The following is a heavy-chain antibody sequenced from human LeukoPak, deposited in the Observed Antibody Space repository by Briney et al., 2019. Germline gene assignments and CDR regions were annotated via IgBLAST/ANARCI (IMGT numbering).Heavy chain of an antibody. D-gene: IGHD2-15*01. CDR2: ISSNGGST. CDR1: RFTFSSYA. J-gene: IGHJ6*04. CDR3: VKVKYCSGGSCYGSYGMDV. Sequence: GGSLRLSCSASRFTFSSYAMHWVRQPPGKGLEYVSSISSNGGSTYYADSVKGRFTISRDNSKNTLYLQMSSLRAEDTAVYYCVKVKYCSGGSCYGSYGMDVWGKGTTVTVSS. V-gene: IGHV3-64D*06.